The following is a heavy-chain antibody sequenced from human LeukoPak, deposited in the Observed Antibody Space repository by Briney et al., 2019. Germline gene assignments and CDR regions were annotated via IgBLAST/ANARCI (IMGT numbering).Heavy chain of an antibody. Sequence: GGSLRLSCAASRFTFSNYAMSWVRQAPGKGLEWVANIKQDGSKKSYVDSVKGRFTISRDNAKNSLYLQMNSLRAEDTAIYYCTRVGYIDEGIDYCGQGTLVTVSS. CDR3: TRVGYIDEGIDY. V-gene: IGHV3-7*04. CDR1: RFTFSNYA. D-gene: IGHD5-24*01. CDR2: IKQDGSKK. J-gene: IGHJ4*02.